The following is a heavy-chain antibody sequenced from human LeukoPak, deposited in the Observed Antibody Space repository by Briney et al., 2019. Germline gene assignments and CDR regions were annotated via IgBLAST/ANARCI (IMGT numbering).Heavy chain of an antibody. J-gene: IGHJ5*02. CDR2: FDPEDGET. D-gene: IGHD6-13*01. CDR3: ATVVPPQWWFDP. V-gene: IGHV1-24*01. CDR1: GYTLTELS. Sequence: ASVKVSCKVAGYTLTELSMHWVRQGPGKGLEWMGGFDPEDGETIYAQKFQGRVTMTEDTSTDTAYMELSSLRSEDTAVYYCATVVPPQWWFDPWGQGTLVTVSS.